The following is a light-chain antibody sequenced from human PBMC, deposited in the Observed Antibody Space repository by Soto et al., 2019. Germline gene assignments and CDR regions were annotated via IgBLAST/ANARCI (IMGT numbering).Light chain of an antibody. CDR2: GAS. J-gene: IGKJ1*01. CDR3: QQYGSSRWT. CDR1: QSVSSSY. V-gene: IGKV3-20*01. Sequence: EIVLTQSPGTLSLSPGERATPSCRASQSVSSSYLAWYQQKPGQAPRLLIHGASSRATGIPDRFSGSGSGTDFTLTISRLEPEDFAVYYCQQYGSSRWTFGQGTKVDIK.